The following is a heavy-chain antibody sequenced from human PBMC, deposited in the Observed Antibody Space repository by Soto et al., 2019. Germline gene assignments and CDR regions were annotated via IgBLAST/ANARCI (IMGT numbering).Heavy chain of an antibody. CDR2: ISSSSSTI. CDR3: ARENYGDNLNWFDP. V-gene: IGHV3-48*02. Sequence: EVQLVESGGGLVQPGGSLRLSCAASGFTFSSYSMNWVRQAPGKGLEWVSYISSSSSTIYYADSVKGRFTISRDTAKNSLYLQMNSLRDEDTAVYYCARENYGDNLNWFDPWGQGTLVTVSS. CDR1: GFTFSSYS. D-gene: IGHD4-17*01. J-gene: IGHJ5*02.